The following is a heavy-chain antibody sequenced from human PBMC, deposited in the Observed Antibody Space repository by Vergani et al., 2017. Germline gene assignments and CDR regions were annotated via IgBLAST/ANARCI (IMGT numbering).Heavy chain of an antibody. V-gene: IGHV4-59*01. CDR3: ARVFRAAAGTVDFDY. Sequence: QVQLQQWGAGLLKPSETLSLTCTVSGGSISSYYWSWIRQPPGKGLEWIGYIYYSGSTNYNPSLKSRVTISVDTSKNQFSLKLSSVTAADTAVYYCARVFRAAAGTVDFDYWGQGTLVIVSS. J-gene: IGHJ4*02. D-gene: IGHD6-13*01. CDR1: GGSISSYY. CDR2: IYYSGST.